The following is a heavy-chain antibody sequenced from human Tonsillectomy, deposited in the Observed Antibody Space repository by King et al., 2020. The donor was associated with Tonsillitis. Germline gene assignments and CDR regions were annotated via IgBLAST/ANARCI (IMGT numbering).Heavy chain of an antibody. Sequence: QLVQSGAEVKKPGASVNVSCTASGYTFTTYGISWVRQAPGQGLEWMGWISGYNGNTNYAQKLQGRVTMTTDTSTSTAYMELRSLRSDDTAVYYCARVPLNRIVRGVIANWFDPWGQGTLVTVS. D-gene: IGHD3-10*01. CDR3: ARVPLNRIVRGVIANWFDP. CDR2: ISGYNGNT. CDR1: GYTFTTYG. J-gene: IGHJ5*02. V-gene: IGHV1-18*04.